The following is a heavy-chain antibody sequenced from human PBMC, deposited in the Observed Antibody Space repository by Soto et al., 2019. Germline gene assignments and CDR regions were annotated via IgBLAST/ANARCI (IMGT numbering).Heavy chain of an antibody. V-gene: IGHV4-30-4*02. D-gene: IGHD2-15*01. CDR3: ARGRYCLTGRCFPNWFDS. Sequence: SDTLSLTCTVARDSIVTVDYFWAWIRKPPGQGLENIGYIYKSATTYYNPSFDSRVAISLDTSKSQVSLNVPAVPAADTAVYFCARGRYCLTGRCFPNWFDSWGQGTLVTVS. CDR2: IYKSATT. J-gene: IGHJ5*01. CDR1: RDSIVTVDYF.